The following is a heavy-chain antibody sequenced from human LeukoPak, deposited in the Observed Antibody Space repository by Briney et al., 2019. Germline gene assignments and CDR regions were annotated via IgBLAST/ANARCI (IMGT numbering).Heavy chain of an antibody. CDR2: ISGGGGDT. Sequence: GGSLRLSCAASGFTFSSYAMSWVRQAPGKGLEWVSVISGGGGDTNYADSVKGRFTISRDNSKNTLYLQMNSLRAEDTAVYYCAKPYSSSWYPQGYWGQGTLVTVSS. D-gene: IGHD6-13*01. V-gene: IGHV3-23*01. CDR3: AKPYSSSWYPQGY. CDR1: GFTFSSYA. J-gene: IGHJ4*02.